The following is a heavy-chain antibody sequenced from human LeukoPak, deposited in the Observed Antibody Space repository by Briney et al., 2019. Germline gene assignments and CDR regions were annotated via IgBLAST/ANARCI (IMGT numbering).Heavy chain of an antibody. CDR2: INHSGST. J-gene: IGHJ4*02. D-gene: IGHD3-3*01. CDR3: AGGRGYDFWSGYYPLNYFDY. CDR1: GGSFSGYY. V-gene: IGHV4-34*01. Sequence: SETLSLTCAVYGGSFSGYYWSWIRQPPGKGLEWIGEINHSGSTNYNPSLKSRVTISVDTSKNQFSLKLSSVTAADTAVYYCAGGRGYDFWSGYYPLNYFDYWGQGTLVTVSS.